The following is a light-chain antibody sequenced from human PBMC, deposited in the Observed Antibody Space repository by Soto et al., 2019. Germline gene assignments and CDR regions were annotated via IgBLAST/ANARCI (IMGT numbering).Light chain of an antibody. V-gene: IGKV1-5*03. J-gene: IGKJ1*01. Sequence: DIQITQLPPTLSDSVGDRVTITCRASQSISSWLAWYQQKPGKAPKLLIYKASSLESGVPSRFSGSGSGTEFTLTINRLQPVDFATYYWQQYNRYSFGEGTKVDIK. CDR1: QSISSW. CDR2: KAS. CDR3: QQYNRYS.